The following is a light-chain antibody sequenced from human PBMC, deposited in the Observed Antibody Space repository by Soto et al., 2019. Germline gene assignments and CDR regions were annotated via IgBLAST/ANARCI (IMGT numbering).Light chain of an antibody. Sequence: EIVMTQSPATLSVSPGERATLSCRASQSVDNSLPWYQKRPGQPPRLLIYAASTRATGTPVRFSGSGSGTEFTLTISSLQSEDFAVYYCQMYNNWPPRYTFGPGTKLEIK. V-gene: IGKV3-15*01. J-gene: IGKJ2*01. CDR1: QSVDNS. CDR3: QMYNNWPPRYT. CDR2: AAS.